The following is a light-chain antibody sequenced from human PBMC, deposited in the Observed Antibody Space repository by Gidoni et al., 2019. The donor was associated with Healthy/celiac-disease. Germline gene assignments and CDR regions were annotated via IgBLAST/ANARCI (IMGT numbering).Light chain of an antibody. Sequence: AIQMTQAPSSLSASVGDRVTITCRASQGIRNDLGWYQQKPGKAPKLLIYAASSLQSGVPSRFSGSGSGTDFTLTISSLPPEDFATYYCLQDYNYPWTFGQGTKVEIK. CDR2: AAS. CDR1: QGIRND. J-gene: IGKJ1*01. V-gene: IGKV1-6*01. CDR3: LQDYNYPWT.